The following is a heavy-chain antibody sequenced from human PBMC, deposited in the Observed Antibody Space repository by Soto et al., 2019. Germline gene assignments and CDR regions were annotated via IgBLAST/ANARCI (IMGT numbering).Heavy chain of an antibody. J-gene: IGHJ6*02. CDR2: ISSSSSYI. V-gene: IGHV3-21*01. CDR3: ARVEDYSTYYYYGMDV. CDR1: GFIFSSYS. Sequence: ESGGGLVKPGGSLRLSCAASGFIFSSYSMNWVRQAPGKGLEWVSSISSSSSYIYYADSVKGRFTISRDNAKNSLYLQMNSLRAEDTAVYYCARVEDYSTYYYYGMDVWGQGTTVTVSS. D-gene: IGHD4-4*01.